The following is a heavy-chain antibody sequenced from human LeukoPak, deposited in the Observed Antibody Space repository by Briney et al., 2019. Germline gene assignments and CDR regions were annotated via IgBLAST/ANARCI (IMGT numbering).Heavy chain of an antibody. CDR3: AKDGDTMSGTYYYDMDV. CDR1: GFTFSSYE. J-gene: IGHJ6*03. V-gene: IGHV3-48*03. Sequence: GGSLRLSCAASGFTFSSYEMNWVRQALGKGLEWVSYISSSGSTIYYADSVKGRFTISRDNAKNSLYLQMNSLRGEDTAVYYCAKDGDTMSGTYYYDMDVWGKGTTVTIS. CDR2: ISSSGSTI. D-gene: IGHD1-26*01.